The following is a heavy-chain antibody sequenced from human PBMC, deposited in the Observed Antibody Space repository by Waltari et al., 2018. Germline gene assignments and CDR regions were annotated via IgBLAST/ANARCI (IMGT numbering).Heavy chain of an antibody. CDR2: IIPIVRTA. CDR1: GGTFSSYA. CDR3: ARDLGQYSGSHHDEY. Sequence: QVQLVQSGAEVKKPGSSVKVSCKASGGTFSSYAISWVRQAPGQGLEWMGRIIPIVRTANYAQKFQGRVTIAADKSTSTAYMELSSLRSEDTAVYYCARDLGQYSGSHHDEYWGQGTLVTVSS. D-gene: IGHD1-26*01. V-gene: IGHV1-69*04. J-gene: IGHJ4*02.